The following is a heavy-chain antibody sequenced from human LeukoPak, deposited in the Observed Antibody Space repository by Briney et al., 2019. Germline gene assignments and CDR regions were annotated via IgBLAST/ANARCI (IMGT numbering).Heavy chain of an antibody. CDR2: IKQDGSEK. V-gene: IGHV3-7*01. Sequence: GGSLRLSCAASGFTFSSYWMSWVRQAPGKGLEWVANIKQDGSEKYYVDSVKGRFTISRDNAKNSLYLQMNSLRAEDTAVYYCGRERSPFWSGGSCYSDYWGQGTLVTVTS. CDR1: GFTFSSYW. CDR3: GRERSPFWSGGSCYSDY. J-gene: IGHJ4*02. D-gene: IGHD2-15*01.